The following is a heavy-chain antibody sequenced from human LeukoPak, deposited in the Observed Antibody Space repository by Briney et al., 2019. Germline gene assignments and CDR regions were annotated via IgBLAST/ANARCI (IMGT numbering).Heavy chain of an antibody. CDR1: GGSFSGCY. J-gene: IGHJ4*02. D-gene: IGHD5-18*01. CDR2: INHSGST. CDR3: ARGSRYSYGYEDY. V-gene: IGHV4-34*01. Sequence: SETLSLTCAVYGGSFSGCYWSWIRQPPGKGLEWIGEINHSGSTNYNPSLKSRVTISVDTSKNQFSLKLSSVTAADTAVYYCARGSRYSYGYEDYWGQGTLVTVSS.